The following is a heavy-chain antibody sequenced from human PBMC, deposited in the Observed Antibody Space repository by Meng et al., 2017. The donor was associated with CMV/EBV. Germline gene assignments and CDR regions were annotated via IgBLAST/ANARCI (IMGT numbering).Heavy chain of an antibody. D-gene: IGHD3-9*01. J-gene: IGHJ3*02. CDR3: ARDSQYYDILTGYSRFYAFDI. V-gene: IGHV3-7*01. Sequence: GESLKISCAASGFTFSSYWMSWVRQAPGKGLEWVANIRQDGSEKYYVDSVQGRFTISRDNAKNSLYLQMNSLRAEDTAVYYCARDSQYYDILTGYSRFYAFDIWGQGTMVTVSS. CDR2: IRQDGSEK. CDR1: GFTFSSYW.